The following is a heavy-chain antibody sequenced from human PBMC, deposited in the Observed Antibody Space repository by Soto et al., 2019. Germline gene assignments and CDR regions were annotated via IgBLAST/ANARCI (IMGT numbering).Heavy chain of an antibody. CDR1: GGSMSEYF. CDR3: ARDGYDGSGSPYPAY. J-gene: IGHJ4*02. Sequence: LSLTCSVSGGSMSEYFWSWIRQSPGKGLEWIGYIYYLGSTDYNPSLKSRVTISVDTSKRQFSLRLTSVTAADTAVYYCARDGYDGSGSPYPAYWGPGTQVTVSS. V-gene: IGHV4-59*01. D-gene: IGHD3-10*01. CDR2: IYYLGST.